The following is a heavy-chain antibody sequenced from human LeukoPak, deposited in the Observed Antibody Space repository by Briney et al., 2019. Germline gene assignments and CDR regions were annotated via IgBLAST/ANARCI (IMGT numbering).Heavy chain of an antibody. Sequence: GGSLRLSCAASGFAVSSNDMSWVRQAPGKGLECISVIYSGGSTDYADSVKGRLTISRDNSKNTLYLQMNSLRAEDTAVYYCAKLEYYYDSSYYYFDYWGQGTLVTVSS. D-gene: IGHD3-22*01. CDR3: AKLEYYYDSSYYYFDY. CDR2: IYSGGST. CDR1: GFAVSSND. V-gene: IGHV3-53*01. J-gene: IGHJ4*02.